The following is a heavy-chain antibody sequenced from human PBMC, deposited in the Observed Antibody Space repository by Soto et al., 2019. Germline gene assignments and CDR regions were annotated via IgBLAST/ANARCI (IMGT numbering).Heavy chain of an antibody. J-gene: IGHJ4*02. V-gene: IGHV4-39*01. CDR3: ARLLLDIVVISADILPFDY. D-gene: IGHD2-2*02. CDR2: LSYSGST. Sequence: ASETLSLTCTVSGGSISSSSHYWVWIRQPPGKGLEWIGSLSYSGSTYYNTSLMSRVTVSVETSKNQFSLNLSSVTAADTAVYYCARLLLDIVVISADILPFDYWGQGTLVTVSS. CDR1: GGSISSSSHY.